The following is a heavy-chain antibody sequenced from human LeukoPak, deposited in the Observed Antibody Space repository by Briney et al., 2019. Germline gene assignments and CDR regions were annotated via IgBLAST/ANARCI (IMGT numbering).Heavy chain of an antibody. CDR2: IYYSGST. CDR1: GGSISSSSYY. Sequence: SETLSLTCTVSGGSISSSSYYWGWIRQPPGKGLEWIGSIYYSGSTYYNPSLKSRVTISVDTSKTQFSLKLSSVTAADTAVYYCARLRCSSTSCYSSDNRIDYWGQGTLVTVSS. V-gene: IGHV4-39*01. D-gene: IGHD2-2*01. CDR3: ARLRCSSTSCYSSDNRIDY. J-gene: IGHJ4*02.